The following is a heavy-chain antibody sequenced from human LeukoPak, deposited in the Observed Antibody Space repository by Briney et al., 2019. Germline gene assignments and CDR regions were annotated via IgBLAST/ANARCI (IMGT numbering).Heavy chain of an antibody. CDR2: INPSGSSA. Sequence: ASVKVSCKASGGTFSSYAISWVRQAPGQGLEWMGLINPSGSSALYAQKFQGRVTMTRDTSTNTDYMELSSLRSEDTAVYYCARDNSYSDSSWWFDPWGQGTLVTVSS. J-gene: IGHJ5*02. D-gene: IGHD1-26*01. CDR1: GGTFSSYA. CDR3: ARDNSYSDSSWWFDP. V-gene: IGHV1-46*01.